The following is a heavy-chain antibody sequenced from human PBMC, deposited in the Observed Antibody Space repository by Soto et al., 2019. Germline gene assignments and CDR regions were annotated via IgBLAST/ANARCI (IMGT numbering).Heavy chain of an antibody. J-gene: IGHJ5*02. V-gene: IGHV4-4*07. CDR1: GASMNSYH. Sequence: SETLSLTCTVSGASMNSYHWSWIRQPAGKGLEWIGHIHSSGSTNYNPPLKSRVTMSVDTSKNQFSLRLMSLTAADTAVYYCARDQGVAAAGITWLDPWGQGSLVTVSS. CDR3: ARDQGVAAAGITWLDP. CDR2: IHSSGST. D-gene: IGHD6-13*01.